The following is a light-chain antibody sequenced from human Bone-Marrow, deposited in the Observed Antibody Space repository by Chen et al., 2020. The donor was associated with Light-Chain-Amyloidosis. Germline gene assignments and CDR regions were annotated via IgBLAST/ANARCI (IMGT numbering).Light chain of an antibody. Sequence: QSALTQPRSVSGSPGQSITISCTGTSGDVGGYYFVSWYQQHPGKAPQLTIYDVSKRPPGVPYRYGGSRCGNAASLTGHGLQAEDEADYYWSSYAGSCTWIFGGGTKLTVL. CDR1: SGDVGGYYF. J-gene: IGLJ2*01. CDR3: SSYAGSCTWI. V-gene: IGLV2-11*01. CDR2: DVS.